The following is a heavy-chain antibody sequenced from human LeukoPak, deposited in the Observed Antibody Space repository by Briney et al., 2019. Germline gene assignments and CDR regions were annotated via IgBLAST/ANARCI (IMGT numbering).Heavy chain of an antibody. CDR3: ARGRKGVTAMVAFYYYYYMDV. V-gene: IGHV1-69*02. CDR1: GGTFSSYT. Sequence: SVKVSCKASGGTFSSYTISWVRQAPGQGLEWMGRIIPILGIANYAQKFQGRVTITADKSTSTAYMELSSLRSEDTAVYYCARGRKGVTAMVAFYYYYYMDVWGKGTTVTVSS. CDR2: IIPILGIA. D-gene: IGHD5-18*01. J-gene: IGHJ6*03.